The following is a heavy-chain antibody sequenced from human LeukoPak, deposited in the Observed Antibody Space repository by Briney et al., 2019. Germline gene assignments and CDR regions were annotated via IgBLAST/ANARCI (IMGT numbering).Heavy chain of an antibody. D-gene: IGHD4/OR15-4a*01. CDR2: INGDGSST. Sequence: GGTLRLSCAASGFTFSDQWMHWVRQAPEKGLVWVSRINGDGSSTAYADFVKGRFTISRDNARNTLCLQMNSLRIEDTAIYYCVKGAPFDYWGQGSL. V-gene: IGHV3-74*03. J-gene: IGHJ4*02. CDR3: VKGAPFDY. CDR1: GFTFSDQW.